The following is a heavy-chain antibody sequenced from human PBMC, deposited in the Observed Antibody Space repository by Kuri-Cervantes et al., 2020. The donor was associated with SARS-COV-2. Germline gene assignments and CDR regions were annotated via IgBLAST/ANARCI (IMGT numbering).Heavy chain of an antibody. J-gene: IGHJ6*02. CDR2: INPNSGGT. CDR3: AGGFDYGDYPYYYGMDV. D-gene: IGHD4-17*01. Sequence: ASVKVSCKASGYTFTGHYMHWVRQAPGQGLEWMGWINPNSGGTNYAQKFQGRVTMTRDTSISTAYMELSRLRSDDTAIYYCAGGFDYGDYPYYYGMDVWGQGTTVTVSS. V-gene: IGHV1-2*02. CDR1: GYTFTGHY.